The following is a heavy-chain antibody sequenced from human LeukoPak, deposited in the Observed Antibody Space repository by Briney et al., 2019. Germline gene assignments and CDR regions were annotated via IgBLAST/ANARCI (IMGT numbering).Heavy chain of an antibody. D-gene: IGHD6-13*01. J-gene: IGHJ4*02. CDR2: INPNSGGT. V-gene: IGHV1-2*02. CDR3: ARVIASASTRLDY. Sequence: ASVKVSCKASGYTFTDYYMHWVRQAPGQGLEWMGWINPNSGGTNYAQNFQGRVTMTRDTSISTAYMELSRLRSDDTAMYYYARVIASASTRLDYWGQGTLVTVSS. CDR1: GYTFTDYY.